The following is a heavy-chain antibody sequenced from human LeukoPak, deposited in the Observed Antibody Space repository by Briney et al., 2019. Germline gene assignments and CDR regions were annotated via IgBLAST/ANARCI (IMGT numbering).Heavy chain of an antibody. D-gene: IGHD3-3*01. CDR2: INSDGSST. Sequence: GESLKISCAASGFTFSSYWMHWVRQAPGKGLVWVSRINSDGSSTSYADSVKGRFTISRDNAKNTLYLQMNTLRAEDTAVYYCARAGTGYYDFWSGYYTSVYFDYWGQGTLVTVSS. V-gene: IGHV3-74*01. CDR1: GFTFSSYW. J-gene: IGHJ4*02. CDR3: ARAGTGYYDFWSGYYTSVYFDY.